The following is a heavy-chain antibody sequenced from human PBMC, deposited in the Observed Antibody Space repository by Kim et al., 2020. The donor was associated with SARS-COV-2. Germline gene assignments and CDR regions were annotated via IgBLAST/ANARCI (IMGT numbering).Heavy chain of an antibody. J-gene: IGHJ5*02. CDR2: IIPIFGTA. CDR3: ARDRRRDGYNSVYNWFDP. D-gene: IGHD5-12*01. CDR1: GGTFSSYA. Sequence: SVKVSCKASGGTFSSYAISWVRQAPGQGLEWMGGIIPIFGTANYAQKFQVRVTITADESTSTAYMELSSLRSEDTAVYYCARDRRRDGYNSVYNWFDPWGQGTLVTVSS. V-gene: IGHV1-69*13.